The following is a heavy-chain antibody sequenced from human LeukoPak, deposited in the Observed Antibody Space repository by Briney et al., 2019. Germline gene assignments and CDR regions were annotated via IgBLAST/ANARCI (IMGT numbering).Heavy chain of an antibody. CDR2: ISYDGSNK. J-gene: IGHJ4*02. CDR1: GFTFSSYA. D-gene: IGHD3-22*01. V-gene: IGHV3-30*14. CDR3: ARDWGDYYDSSGYYHPSYFDY. Sequence: GRSLRLSCAASGFTFSSYAMHWVRQAPGKGLEWVAVISYDGSNKYYADSVKGRFTISRDNSKNTLYLQMNSLRAEDTAVYYCARDWGDYYDSSGYYHPSYFDYWGQGTLVTVSS.